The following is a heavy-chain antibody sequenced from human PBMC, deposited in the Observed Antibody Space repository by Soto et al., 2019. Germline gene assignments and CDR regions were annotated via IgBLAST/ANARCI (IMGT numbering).Heavy chain of an antibody. D-gene: IGHD3-10*01. CDR3: AGRWGEGRVDY. V-gene: IGHV4-4*02. Sequence: QVQLQEPGPGLVKPSGTLSLTCAVSGGTIRSSNWWSWVRQPPGKGLQWIGESYHSGGTNYIPSLKRRVTISVDKSRNQFPLQLSSVTGADTAVYYCAGRWGEGRVDYWGQGTLGTVSS. J-gene: IGHJ4*02. CDR2: SYHSGGT. CDR1: GGTIRSSNW.